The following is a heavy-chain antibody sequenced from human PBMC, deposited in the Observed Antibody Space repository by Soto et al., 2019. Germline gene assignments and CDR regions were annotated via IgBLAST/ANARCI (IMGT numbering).Heavy chain of an antibody. CDR3: AREWELLLVFDY. Sequence: QVQLQESGPGLVKPSQTLSLTCTVSGGSISSGGYYWSWISQHPGKGLEWIGYIYYSGSTYYNQSLKSRVTISVDPSKNQFSLKLSSVTAADKAVYYCAREWELLLVFDYWGQGTLVTVSS. CDR2: IYYSGST. D-gene: IGHD1-26*01. V-gene: IGHV4-31*03. J-gene: IGHJ4*02. CDR1: GGSISSGGYY.